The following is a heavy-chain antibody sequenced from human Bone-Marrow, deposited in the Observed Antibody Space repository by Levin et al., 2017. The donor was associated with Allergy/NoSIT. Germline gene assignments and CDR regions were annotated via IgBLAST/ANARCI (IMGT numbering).Heavy chain of an antibody. V-gene: IGHV3-74*01. CDR3: ARDGGITMVRGVFDY. CDR1: GFTFSSYW. J-gene: IGHJ4*02. CDR2: INSDGSST. D-gene: IGHD3-10*01. Sequence: GGSLRLSCAASGFTFSSYWMHWVRQAPGKGLVWVSRINSDGSSTSYADSVKGRFTISRDNAKNTLYLQMNSLRAEDTAVYYCARDGGITMVRGVFDYWGQGTLVTVSS.